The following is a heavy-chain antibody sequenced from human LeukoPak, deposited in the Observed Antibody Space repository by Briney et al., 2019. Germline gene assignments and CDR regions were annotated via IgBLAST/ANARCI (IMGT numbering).Heavy chain of an antibody. D-gene: IGHD1-26*01. CDR3: AKGSGSYLSPLYYFDY. J-gene: IGHJ4*02. CDR1: GYTFTGYY. Sequence: ASVKVSCKASGYTFTGYYMHWVRQAPGQGLEWMGWINPNSGGTNYAQKFQGRVTMTRDMSTSTVYMELSSLRSEDTAVYYCAKGSGSYLSPLYYFDYWGQGTLVTVSS. CDR2: INPNSGGT. V-gene: IGHV1-2*02.